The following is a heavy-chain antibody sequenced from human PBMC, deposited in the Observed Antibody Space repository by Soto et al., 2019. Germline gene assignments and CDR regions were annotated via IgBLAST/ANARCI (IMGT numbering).Heavy chain of an antibody. D-gene: IGHD2-2*01. CDR1: GFTFNSDA. CDR3: AKGDCSSTSCYLGNWFDP. V-gene: IGHV3-30*18. J-gene: IGHJ5*02. Sequence: GGSLRLSCAASGFTFNSDAMHWVRQAPGKGLEWVAVISYDGSNKYYADSVKGRFTISRDNSKNTLYLQMNSLRAEDTAVYYCAKGDCSSTSCYLGNWFDPWGQGTLVTVSS. CDR2: ISYDGSNK.